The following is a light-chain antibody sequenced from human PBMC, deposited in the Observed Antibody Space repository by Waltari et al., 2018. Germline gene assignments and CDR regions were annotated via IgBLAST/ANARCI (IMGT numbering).Light chain of an antibody. CDR3: QQYYSTPLT. V-gene: IGKV4-1*01. CDR2: WAS. CDR1: QSVLYSSNNKNY. Sequence: DIVMTQSPDSLAVYLGERATIHCKSSQSVLYSSNNKNYLALYQQKPGQPPKLIIYWASTRESGVPDRFSGSGSGTDFTLTISSLQAEDVAVYYCQQYYSTPLTFGQGTRLEIK. J-gene: IGKJ5*01.